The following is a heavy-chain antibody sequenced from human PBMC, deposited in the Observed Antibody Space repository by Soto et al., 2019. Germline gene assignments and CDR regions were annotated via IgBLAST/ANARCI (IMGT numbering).Heavy chain of an antibody. CDR3: AKTVPDTKY. D-gene: IGHD6-19*01. CDR1: GGFTFSSYA. Sequence: EVQLVESGGGLVQPGGSLRLSCVASGGFTFSSYALSWVRQAPGKGLEWVSGISVSGDTTYYADSVKGRITISRDNSKNTLYLQMNSLGAEDTAVYYCAKTVPDTKYWGQGTLVTVSS. CDR2: ISVSGDTT. J-gene: IGHJ4*02. V-gene: IGHV3-23*04.